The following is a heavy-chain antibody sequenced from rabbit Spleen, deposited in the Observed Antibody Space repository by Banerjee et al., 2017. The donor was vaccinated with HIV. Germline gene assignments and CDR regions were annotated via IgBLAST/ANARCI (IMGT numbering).Heavy chain of an antibody. CDR2: IYTGSGGST. V-gene: IGHV1S45*01. Sequence: QEQLVESGGDLVQPGESLKLFCTASGFSFSSSDYMCWVRQAPGKGPEWIGCIYTGSGGSTYYASWAKGRFTISRTSSTTVTLQMTSLTAADTATYFCARDLVAVIGWNFSLWGPGTLVTVS. D-gene: IGHD1-1*01. CDR3: ARDLVAVIGWNFSL. CDR1: GFSFSSSDY. J-gene: IGHJ4*01.